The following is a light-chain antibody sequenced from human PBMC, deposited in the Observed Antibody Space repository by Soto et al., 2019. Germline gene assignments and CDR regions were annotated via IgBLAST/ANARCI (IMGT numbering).Light chain of an antibody. CDR3: VTWDDSLRGVV. J-gene: IGLJ2*01. V-gene: IGLV1-47*01. CDR2: TNN. CDR1: SSNIGSNY. Sequence: QAVVTQPPSASGTPGQRVTISCSGSSSNIGSNYAYWYRQVPGTAPKLLIYTNNQRPSGVPDRFSGSKSGTSASLAISGLRSEDEADYYCVTWDDSLRGVVFGGGTKLTVL.